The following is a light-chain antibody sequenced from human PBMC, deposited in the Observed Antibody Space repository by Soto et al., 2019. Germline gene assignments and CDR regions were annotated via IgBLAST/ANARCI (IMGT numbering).Light chain of an antibody. CDR1: QSVSSSY. J-gene: IGKJ5*01. CDR3: QQYGSSPPIT. CDR2: GAS. V-gene: IGKV3-20*01. Sequence: ESVVTQSPGTLSLSPGERATLSCRASQSVSSSYLDWYQQKPGQAPRLLIYGASSRATGIPDRFSGSGSGRDFTLTISRLEPEDFAVYYCQQYGSSPPITFGQGTRLEIK.